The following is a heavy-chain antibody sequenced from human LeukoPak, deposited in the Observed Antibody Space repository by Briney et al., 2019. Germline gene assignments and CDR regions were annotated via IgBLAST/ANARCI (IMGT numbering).Heavy chain of an antibody. J-gene: IGHJ4*02. CDR3: AKEAGIAAAGLTFNYFDY. D-gene: IGHD6-13*01. CDR1: GFTFGSYN. V-gene: IGHV3-48*01. CDR2: ISSSSII. Sequence: PGGSLRLSCAASGFTFGSYNMNWVRQAPGKGLEWVSYISSSSIIYYADSVKGRFTISRDNSKNTLYLQMNSLRAEDTAVYYCAKEAGIAAAGLTFNYFDYWGQGTLVTVSS.